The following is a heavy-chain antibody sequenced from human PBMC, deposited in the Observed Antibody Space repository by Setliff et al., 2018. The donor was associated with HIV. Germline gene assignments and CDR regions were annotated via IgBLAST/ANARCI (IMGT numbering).Heavy chain of an antibody. Sequence: GASVKVSCKAAGYTFTSYGISWVRQAPGQGLEWMGWISAYNGNTNYAQKLQGRVTMTRDTSTSTAYMELRSLRSDDTAVYYCARVWEGNYDLGYWGQGTLVTVSS. CDR3: ARVWEGNYDLGY. J-gene: IGHJ4*02. D-gene: IGHD1-7*01. V-gene: IGHV1-18*01. CDR1: GYTFTSYG. CDR2: ISAYNGNT.